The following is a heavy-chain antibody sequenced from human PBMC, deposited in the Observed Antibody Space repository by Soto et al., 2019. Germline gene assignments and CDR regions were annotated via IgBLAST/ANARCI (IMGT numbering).Heavy chain of an antibody. CDR3: AKPTDSADYDWFFDL. D-gene: IGHD4-17*01. J-gene: IGHJ2*01. CDR1: VFIFIDYA. Sequence: GSLRVACPASVFIFIDYAIHGVRQASGKGLEWIGRIRNKVESYATIYAASVKGRFTISRDDSENTAYLQMNSLKTEDTAVYYCAKPTDSADYDWFFDLWGRGTLVTVSS. CDR2: IRNKVESYAT. V-gene: IGHV3-73*01.